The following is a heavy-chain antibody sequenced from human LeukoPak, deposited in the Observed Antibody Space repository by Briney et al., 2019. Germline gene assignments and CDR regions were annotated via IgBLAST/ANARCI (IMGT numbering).Heavy chain of an antibody. J-gene: IGHJ4*02. V-gene: IGHV3-23*01. D-gene: IGHD3-9*01. CDR3: AKVIAHYDILTGRPFTYYFDY. CDR2: ISGDAGNT. Sequence: GGSLRLSCSASGFAFRSYAMSRVRQAPGKGLEWVSGISGDAGNTDYADSVEGRFTISRDNSKNTVTLQMNSLRVEDSALYYCAKVIAHYDILTGRPFTYYFDYWGQGTLVTVSS. CDR1: GFAFRSYA.